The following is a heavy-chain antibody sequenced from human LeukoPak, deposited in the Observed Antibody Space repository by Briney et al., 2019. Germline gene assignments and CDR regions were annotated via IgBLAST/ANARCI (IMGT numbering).Heavy chain of an antibody. Sequence: GESLKISCKGSGYSFTSYWIGWVRQMPGKGLEWMGIIYPGDSDTRYSPSFQGQVTISADKSISTAYLQWSSLKASDTAMYYCARQVRAYQFKDAFDIWGQGTMVTVSS. J-gene: IGHJ3*02. CDR1: GYSFTSYW. D-gene: IGHD2-2*01. CDR2: IYPGDSDT. V-gene: IGHV5-51*01. CDR3: ARQVRAYQFKDAFDI.